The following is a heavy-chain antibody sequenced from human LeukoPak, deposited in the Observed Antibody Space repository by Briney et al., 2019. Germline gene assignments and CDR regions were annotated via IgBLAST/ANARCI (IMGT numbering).Heavy chain of an antibody. CDR1: GGSISSYY. V-gene: IGHV4-59*12. CDR2: IYYSGST. D-gene: IGHD4-17*01. CDR3: ARERDYGDYYDWFDP. Sequence: PSETLSLTCTVSGGSISSYYWSWIRQPPGKGLEWIGYIYYSGSTNYNPSLKSRVTISVDTSKNQFSLKLSSVTAADTAVYYCARERDYGDYYDWFDPWGQGTLVTVSS. J-gene: IGHJ5*02.